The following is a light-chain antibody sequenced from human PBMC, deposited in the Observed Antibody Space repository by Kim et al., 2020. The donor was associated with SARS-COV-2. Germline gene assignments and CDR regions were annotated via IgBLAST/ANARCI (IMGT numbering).Light chain of an antibody. Sequence: GQSNPISCTGTSSDGGGYNYDAWYQQHPGKAPKLMIYDVSNRPSGVSNRFSGSKSGNTASLPISGLQAEDEADYYCSSYTSSSTRVFGGGTQLTVL. V-gene: IGLV2-14*03. CDR2: DVS. J-gene: IGLJ3*02. CDR1: SSDGGGYNY. CDR3: SSYTSSSTRV.